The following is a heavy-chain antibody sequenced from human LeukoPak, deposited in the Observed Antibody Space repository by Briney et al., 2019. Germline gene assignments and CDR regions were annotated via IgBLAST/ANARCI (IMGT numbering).Heavy chain of an antibody. D-gene: IGHD3-10*01. CDR2: ISSNGGST. Sequence: AGGSLRVSCSGSGFTFSTYAFHWVRQAPGKGLEYVSAISSNGGSTFYADSVKGRFTISRDNSKNTLLLQMNSLRAEDTAVYYCAKVSSGSYYNVDAFDIWGQGTIVTVSS. CDR3: AKVSSGSYYNVDAFDI. CDR1: GFTFSTYA. J-gene: IGHJ3*02. V-gene: IGHV3-64D*06.